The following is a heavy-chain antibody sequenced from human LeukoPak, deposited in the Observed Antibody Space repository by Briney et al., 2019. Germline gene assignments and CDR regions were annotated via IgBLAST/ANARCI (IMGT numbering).Heavy chain of an antibody. Sequence: PGGSLRLSCAASGFTFSIYSVNWVRQAPGKGLEWVSYISSGSDTIYYADSVKGRFTISRDNAKNSLYLQMDSLRDEDTAVYYCARDMASNGRIDYWGQGTMVTVSS. CDR2: ISSGSDTI. D-gene: IGHD1-14*01. CDR3: ARDMASNGRIDY. CDR1: GFTFSIYS. V-gene: IGHV3-48*02. J-gene: IGHJ4*02.